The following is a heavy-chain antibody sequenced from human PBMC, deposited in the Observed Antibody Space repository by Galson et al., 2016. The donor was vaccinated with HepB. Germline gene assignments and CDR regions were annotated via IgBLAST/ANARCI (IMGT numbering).Heavy chain of an antibody. CDR2: IYYTGTT. CDR1: GDSVTGSF. Sequence: SETLSLTCTVSGDSVTGSFWSWIRQPPGKGLEWIGHIYYTGTTRYNSSLNSRLTISVDTSKNQFSLKLTSVTSDDTAVYYCARVRGSGNWGDAFDIWGQGTMVTVSS. D-gene: IGHD3-10*01. J-gene: IGHJ3*02. CDR3: ARVRGSGNWGDAFDI. V-gene: IGHV4-59*02.